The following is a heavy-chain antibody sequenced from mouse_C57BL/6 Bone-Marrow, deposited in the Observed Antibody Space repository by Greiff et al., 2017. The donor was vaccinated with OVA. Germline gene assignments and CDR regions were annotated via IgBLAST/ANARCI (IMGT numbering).Heavy chain of an antibody. Sequence: QVQLKQSGAELVRPGTSVKMSCKASGYTFTNYWIGWAKQRPGHGLEWIGDIYPGGGYTNYNEKFKSKATLTVDKPSSTAYMQLSSLTSEDSAVYYCARGRLDYGSSYWYFDVWGTGTTVTVSS. D-gene: IGHD2-4*01. CDR1: GYTFTNYW. V-gene: IGHV1-63*01. CDR3: ARGRLDYGSSYWYFDV. CDR2: IYPGGGYT. J-gene: IGHJ1*03.